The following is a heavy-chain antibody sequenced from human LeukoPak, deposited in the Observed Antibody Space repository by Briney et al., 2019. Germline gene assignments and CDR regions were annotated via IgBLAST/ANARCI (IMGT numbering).Heavy chain of an antibody. CDR2: ISYDGSNK. D-gene: IGHD3-22*01. V-gene: IGHV3-30-3*01. Sequence: PGGSLRLSCAASGFTFSSYAMHWVRQAPGKGLEWVALISYDGSNKHYADSVKGRFTISRDNSKNTLYLQMNSLRAEDTAVYYCVRGEYYYDSSGRGFDLWGRGTLVTVSS. CDR3: VRGEYYYDSSGRGFDL. CDR1: GFTFSSYA. J-gene: IGHJ2*01.